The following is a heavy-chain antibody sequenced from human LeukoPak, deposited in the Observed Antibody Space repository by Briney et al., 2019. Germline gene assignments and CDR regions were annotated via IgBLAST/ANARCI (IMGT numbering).Heavy chain of an antibody. CDR2: ISSSGSTI. CDR3: ARYLHAFGLDV. Sequence: GGSLRLSCAASGFTFSDYYMSWIRQAPGKGLEWVSYISSSGSTIYYADSVKGRFTISRDKAKNTLYLQMNSLRAEDTGVYYCARYLHAFGLDVWGKGTTVTVS. V-gene: IGHV3-11*04. J-gene: IGHJ6*04. D-gene: IGHD3-9*01. CDR1: GFTFSDYY.